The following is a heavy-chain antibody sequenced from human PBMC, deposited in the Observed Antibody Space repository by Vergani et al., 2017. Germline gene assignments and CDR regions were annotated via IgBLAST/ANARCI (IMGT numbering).Heavy chain of an antibody. J-gene: IGHJ4*02. Sequence: QVQLQESGPGLVKPSQTLSLTCTVSGGSISSYYWSWIRQPPGKGLEWIGYIYYSGNTKYNPSRKSRVTISVDTSKNQFSLKLSSVTAADTAVYYCARGGVAVAATEGGTGYFDYGGQGTLVTVSS. V-gene: IGHV4-59*01. CDR2: IYYSGNT. CDR3: ARGGVAVAATEGGTGYFDY. D-gene: IGHD6-19*01. CDR1: GGSISSYY.